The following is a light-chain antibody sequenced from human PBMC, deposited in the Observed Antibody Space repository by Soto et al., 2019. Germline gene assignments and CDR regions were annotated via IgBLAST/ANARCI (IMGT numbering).Light chain of an antibody. CDR3: QQFNNWPPVWT. CDR2: HVS. J-gene: IGKJ1*01. Sequence: LMTQSPGTMSVSPGERSTPFGVASQSVGTKLAWYQQKPGQVPRLLIYHVSSRATGVPARFSGSGSGTEFTLTINSLQSEDSAVYYCQQFNNWPPVWTFGQGTKVDIK. CDR1: QSVGTK. V-gene: IGKV3-15*01.